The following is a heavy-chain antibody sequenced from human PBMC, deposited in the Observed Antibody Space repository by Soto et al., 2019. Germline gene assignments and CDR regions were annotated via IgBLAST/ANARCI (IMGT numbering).Heavy chain of an antibody. D-gene: IGHD3-10*01. J-gene: IGHJ6*02. Sequence: ASVKVSCKASGYTFTSYGISWVRQAPGQGLEWMGWISAYNGNTNYAQKLQGRVTMTTDTSTSTAYMELRSLRSDDTAVYYCAGSGSYSHYFYGLDDWGHGTTVPVSS. V-gene: IGHV1-18*01. CDR3: AGSGSYSHYFYGLDD. CDR1: GYTFTSYG. CDR2: ISAYNGNT.